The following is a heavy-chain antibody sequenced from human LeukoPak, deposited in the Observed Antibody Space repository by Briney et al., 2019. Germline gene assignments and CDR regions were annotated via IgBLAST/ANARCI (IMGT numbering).Heavy chain of an antibody. CDR3: AKDRACSSTSCWLNWFDP. V-gene: IGHV3-23*01. D-gene: IGHD2-2*01. Sequence: PGGSLRLSCAASGFTFSSYAMSWVRQAPGKGLEWVSAISGSGGSTYYADSVKGRFNISRDNSKNTLYLQMNSLRAEDTAVYYCAKDRACSSTSCWLNWFDPWGQGTLVTVSS. CDR1: GFTFSSYA. J-gene: IGHJ5*02. CDR2: ISGSGGST.